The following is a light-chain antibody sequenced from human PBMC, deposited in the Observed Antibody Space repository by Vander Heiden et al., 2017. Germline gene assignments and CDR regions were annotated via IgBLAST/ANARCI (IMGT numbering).Light chain of an antibody. CDR2: DVS. Sequence: IVLTQSPATLSLSPGERATLSCRASQRVGSNLAWYQQKPGQAPRLLIYDVSIRATGIPGRFSGSGSGTDFTLTISSLEPEDVAVYYCQQRSDWRTFGGGTKVEIK. CDR3: QQRSDWRT. CDR1: QRVGSN. V-gene: IGKV3-11*01. J-gene: IGKJ4*01.